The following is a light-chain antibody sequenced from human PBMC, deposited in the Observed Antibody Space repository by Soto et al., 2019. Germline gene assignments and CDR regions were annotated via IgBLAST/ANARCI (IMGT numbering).Light chain of an antibody. CDR3: QQYGSSSIT. CDR1: QSVSSSY. V-gene: IGKV3-20*01. Sequence: EIVLTQSPGTLSLSPGERATLSCRASQSVSSSYLAWYQQKPGQAPMLLIYSASSRATGIPDRFSGSGSGTDFTLTISRLEPEDFAVYYCQQYGSSSITFGQGTRLEIK. J-gene: IGKJ5*01. CDR2: SAS.